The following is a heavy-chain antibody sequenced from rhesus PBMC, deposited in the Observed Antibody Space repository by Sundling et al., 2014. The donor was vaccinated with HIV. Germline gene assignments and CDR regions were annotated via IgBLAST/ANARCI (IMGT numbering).Heavy chain of an antibody. J-gene: IGHJ3*01. CDR1: GGSVSDIYY. CDR2: IYGSTGTT. D-gene: IGHD4-17*01. Sequence: QVQLKESGPGLVKPSETLPLTCAVSGGSVSDIYYWNWIRQPPGKGLEWIGNIYGSTGTTYYNPSLKSRVTLSVDTSKNHLSLKLSSVTAADTAVYYCASEVTANEALDFWGQGLRVTVSS. V-gene: IGHV4S9*01. CDR3: ASEVTANEALDF.